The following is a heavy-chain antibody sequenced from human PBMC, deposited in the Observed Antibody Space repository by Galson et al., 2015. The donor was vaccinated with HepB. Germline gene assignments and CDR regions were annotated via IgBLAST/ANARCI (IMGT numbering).Heavy chain of an antibody. V-gene: IGHV4-31*03. Sequence: TLSLTCTVSGGSISSGGYYWSWIRQHPGKGLEWIGYIYYSGSTYYNPSLKSRVTISVDTSKNQFSLKLSSVTAADTAVYYCEAAAGYFGAFDIWGQGTMVTVSS. CDR3: EAAAGYFGAFDI. J-gene: IGHJ3*02. D-gene: IGHD6-13*01. CDR2: IYYSGST. CDR1: GGSISSGGYY.